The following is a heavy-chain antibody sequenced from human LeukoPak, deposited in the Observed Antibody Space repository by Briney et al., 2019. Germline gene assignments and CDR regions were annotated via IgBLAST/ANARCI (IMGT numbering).Heavy chain of an antibody. CDR3: ASNGYCSGGSCAFDY. Sequence: ASVKVSCKASGGTFSSYAISWVRQAPGQGLKWMGGIIPIFGTANYAQKFQGRVTITADESTSTAYMELSSLRSEDTAVYYCASNGYCSGGSCAFDYWGQGTLVTVYS. V-gene: IGHV1-69*13. CDR1: GGTFSSYA. CDR2: IIPIFGTA. D-gene: IGHD2-15*01. J-gene: IGHJ4*02.